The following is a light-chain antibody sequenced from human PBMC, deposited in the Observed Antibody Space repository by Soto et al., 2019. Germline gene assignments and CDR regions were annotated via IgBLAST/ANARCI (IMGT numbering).Light chain of an antibody. CDR2: GAS. Sequence: IVLTQSPGNLSLSPGERATLSCRASQSVSSSYLAWYQQRPGQAPRLLIYGASSRATGIPDRFSGSGSGTDFTLTISRLEAEDFAVYYCQQYGSSSWTFGQGTKVDIK. CDR3: QQYGSSSWT. V-gene: IGKV3-20*01. CDR1: QSVSSSY. J-gene: IGKJ1*01.